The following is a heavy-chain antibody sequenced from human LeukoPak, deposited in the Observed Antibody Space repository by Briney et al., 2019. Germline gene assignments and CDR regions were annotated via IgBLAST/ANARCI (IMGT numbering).Heavy chain of an antibody. CDR1: GFTFGDYA. CDR2: IRSKAYGGTT. D-gene: IGHD6-19*01. J-gene: IGHJ4*02. V-gene: IGHV3-49*04. Sequence: GGSLRLSCTASGFTFGDYAMSWVRQAPGKGQGWEGFIRSKAYGGTTEYAASVKGRFTISRDDSKSIAYLQMNSLKTEDTAVYYCTRDLRWLAYDYWGQGTLVTVSS. CDR3: TRDLRWLAYDY.